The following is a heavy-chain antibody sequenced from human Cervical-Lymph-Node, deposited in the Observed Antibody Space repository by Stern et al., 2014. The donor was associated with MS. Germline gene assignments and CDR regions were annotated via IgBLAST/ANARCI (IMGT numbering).Heavy chain of an antibody. CDR2: IYYTGST. V-gene: IGHV4-59*01. D-gene: IGHD6-25*01. Sequence: VQLVESGPGLVKASETLSLTCSVSGISTLSNYWSWFRQSPGKGLEWIGNIYYTGSTNYNPSLKSRVTMSVDTSKNQFSVKVTSVTAADTAVYYCARLAASNSGPFDYWGQGTLVTVSS. CDR1: GISTLSNY. CDR3: ARLAASNSGPFDY. J-gene: IGHJ4*01.